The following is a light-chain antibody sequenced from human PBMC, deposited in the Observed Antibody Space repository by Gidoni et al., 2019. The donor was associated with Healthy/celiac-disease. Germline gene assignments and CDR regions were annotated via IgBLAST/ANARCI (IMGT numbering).Light chain of an antibody. J-gene: IGKJ2*01. CDR1: QSVSSY. Sequence: EIVLTQSPATLSLSPGARATRSCRASQSVSSYLAWYQQKPGQAPRLLIYDASNRATGIPARFSGSGSGTDFTLTISSLEPEDFAVYYCQQRSTPSTFXQXTKLEIK. CDR3: QQRSTPST. CDR2: DAS. V-gene: IGKV3-11*01.